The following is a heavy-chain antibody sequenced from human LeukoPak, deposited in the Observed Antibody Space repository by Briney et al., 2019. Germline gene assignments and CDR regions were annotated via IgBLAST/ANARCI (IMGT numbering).Heavy chain of an antibody. CDR3: ARETYRSPSRFEY. J-gene: IGHJ4*02. CDR1: GGTFSSYA. D-gene: IGHD6-6*01. V-gene: IGHV1-69*05. CDR2: IIPIFGTA. Sequence: VASVKVSWKASGGTFSSYAISWVRQAPGQGLEWMGGIIPIFGTANYAQKFQGRVTITTDESTSTAYMELSSLRSEDTAVYYCARETYRSPSRFEYWGQGTLVTVSS.